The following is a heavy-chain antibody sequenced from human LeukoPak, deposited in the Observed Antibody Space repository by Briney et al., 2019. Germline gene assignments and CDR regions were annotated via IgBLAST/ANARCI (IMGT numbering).Heavy chain of an antibody. V-gene: IGHV5-51*01. CDR2: IYPGDSDT. D-gene: IGHD4-17*01. CDR3: ARRISTTPYYFDY. J-gene: IGHJ4*02. Sequence: GESLKISCKGSGYSFTNYWIGWVRQMPGKDLEWMGTIYPGDSDTSYSPSFQGHVTISADKSISTAYLQWSSLKASDTAIYYCARRISTTPYYFDYWGQGTLVTVSS. CDR1: GYSFTNYW.